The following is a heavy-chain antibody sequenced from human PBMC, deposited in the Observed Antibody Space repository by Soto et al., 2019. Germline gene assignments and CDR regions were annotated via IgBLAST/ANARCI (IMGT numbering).Heavy chain of an antibody. V-gene: IGHV4-39*01. D-gene: IGHD2-8*02. CDR2: SYYSGST. CDR3: ARLALVLSVYLDY. J-gene: IGHJ4*02. CDR1: GGSIISSSYY. Sequence: QLQLQESGPGLVKPSETLSLTCTVSGGSIISSSYYWGWIRQPPGKGLEWIGSSYYSGSTYYNQSLKSRVTRSVDTLKNQFSLKLSSVTAADTAVYFCARLALVLSVYLDYWGQGTLVTVSS.